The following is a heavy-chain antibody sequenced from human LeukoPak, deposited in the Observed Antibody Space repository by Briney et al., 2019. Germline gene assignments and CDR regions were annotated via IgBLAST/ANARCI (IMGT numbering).Heavy chain of an antibody. CDR2: INPNSGAT. D-gene: IGHD2-21*01. CDR3: ARGPPYFGGDCFSF. Sequence: ASVKVSCKASGYTFTGYNIHWVRQAPGQGLEWMGRINPNSGATNSAQKFQGRVTMTRDMSISTVYMELTSLGSADTAVYYCARGPPYFGGDCFSFWGQGILVTVSS. CDR1: GYTFTGYN. J-gene: IGHJ4*02. V-gene: IGHV1-2*06.